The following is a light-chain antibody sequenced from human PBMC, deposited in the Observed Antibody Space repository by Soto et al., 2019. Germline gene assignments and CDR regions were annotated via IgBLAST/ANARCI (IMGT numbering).Light chain of an antibody. J-gene: IGKJ2*01. CDR1: QTLSSSY. CDR2: GAT. V-gene: IGKV3-20*01. CDR3: QQYGTSPPRYT. Sequence: EIVLTQSPGTLSLSPGERAALSCKSSQTLSSSYLAWYQQKPGQAPRLLIHGATNRATGIPDRFSGSGSGTDIALTISRLEPEDFAVYYWQQYGTSPPRYTYGQGTKLEIK.